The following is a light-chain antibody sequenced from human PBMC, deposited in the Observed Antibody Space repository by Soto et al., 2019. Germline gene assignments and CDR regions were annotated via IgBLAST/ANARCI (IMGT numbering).Light chain of an antibody. V-gene: IGLV2-14*01. CDR1: SSDVGGYNY. J-gene: IGLJ1*01. Sequence: QSVLTQPASVSGSPGQSITISCTGTSSDVGGYNYVSWYQQHTDKAPKLMIYDVINRPSGISNRFSGSKSGNTASLTISGLQAEDEADYYCSSYTSSSTLYVFGTGTKLTVL. CDR3: SSYTSSSTLYV. CDR2: DVI.